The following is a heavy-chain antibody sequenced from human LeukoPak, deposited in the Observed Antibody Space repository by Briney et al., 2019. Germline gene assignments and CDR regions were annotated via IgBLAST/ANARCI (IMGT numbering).Heavy chain of an antibody. D-gene: IGHD5-12*01. V-gene: IGHV4-38-2*02. CDR2: VYYTGST. CDR1: GYSISSGYY. CDR3: AREGNSLNWFDP. Sequence: SETLSLTCAVSGYSISSGYYWAWMGQPPGRGLEWIGSVYYTGSTHYNTSLKSRVTVSVDTSKNQFSLKLTYLTAADTAVYYCAREGNSLNWFDPWGQGTLVTVSS. J-gene: IGHJ5*02.